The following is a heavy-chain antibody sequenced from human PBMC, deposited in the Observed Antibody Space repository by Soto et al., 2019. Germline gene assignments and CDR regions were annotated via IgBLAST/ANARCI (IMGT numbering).Heavy chain of an antibody. CDR2: ISYDGSNK. D-gene: IGHD6-19*01. CDR1: GFTFSSYG. Sequence: GGSLRLSCAASGFTFSSYGMHWVRQAPGKGLEWVAVISYDGSNKYYADSVKGRFTISRDNSKNTLYLQMNSLRAEDTAVYYCAKDYSDSSGWQHAYYYYGMDVWGQGTTVTVSS. V-gene: IGHV3-30*18. CDR3: AKDYSDSSGWQHAYYYYGMDV. J-gene: IGHJ6*02.